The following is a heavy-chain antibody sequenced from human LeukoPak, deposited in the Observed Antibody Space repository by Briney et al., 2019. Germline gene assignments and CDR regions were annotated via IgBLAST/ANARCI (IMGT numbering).Heavy chain of an antibody. Sequence: GGSLRLSCEASGFSFSSYGLHWVRQAPGKGLEWVANIKQDGSEKYYVDSVKGRFTISRDNAKNSLYLQMNSLRAEDTAVYYCARVQHFDWLPNWFDPWGQGTLVTVSS. J-gene: IGHJ5*02. CDR1: GFSFSSYG. D-gene: IGHD3-9*01. V-gene: IGHV3-7*01. CDR3: ARVQHFDWLPNWFDP. CDR2: IKQDGSEK.